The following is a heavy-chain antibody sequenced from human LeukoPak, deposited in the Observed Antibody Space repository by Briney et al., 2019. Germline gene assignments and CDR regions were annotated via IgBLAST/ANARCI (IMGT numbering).Heavy chain of an antibody. CDR1: GYTFTGYY. Sequence: ASVKVSCKASGYTFTGYYMHWVRQAPGQGLEWIVWINPNSGGTNYAHKFQGRVAMTRDTSISTAYMELSRLRSDDTAVYYCARDSYYDSSGYYSSEYFQHWGQGTLVTVSS. D-gene: IGHD3-22*01. V-gene: IGHV1-2*07. CDR2: INPNSGGT. CDR3: ARDSYYDSSGYYSSEYFQH. J-gene: IGHJ1*01.